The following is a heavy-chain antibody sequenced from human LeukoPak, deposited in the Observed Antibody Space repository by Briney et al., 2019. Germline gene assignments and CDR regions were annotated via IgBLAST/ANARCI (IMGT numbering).Heavy chain of an antibody. D-gene: IGHD6-6*01. J-gene: IGHJ5*02. CDR1: GGTFSSYA. CDR2: IIPIFGTA. Sequence: AASVKVSCKASGGTFSSYAISWVRQAPGQGLGGMGGIIPIFGTANYAQKFQGRVTITADKSTSTAYMELSSLRSEDTAVYYCASYSLSIAARPTKSGWFDPWGQGTLVTFSS. V-gene: IGHV1-69*06. CDR3: ASYSLSIAARPTKSGWFDP.